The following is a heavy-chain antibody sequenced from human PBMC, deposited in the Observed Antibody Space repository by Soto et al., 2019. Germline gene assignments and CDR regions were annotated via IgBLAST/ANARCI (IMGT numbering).Heavy chain of an antibody. CDR1: GFIFSGSA. CDR2: IRSRANNFAT. J-gene: IGHJ6*02. Sequence: GGSLRLSCAASGFIFSGSAIHWVRQASGKGLEWVGRIRSRANNFATSSAASVKGRFTFSRDDSKNTAYLQMNTLKPEDTAVYYCARGQGAAIGDYYYHGMDVWGQGTTVTVS. D-gene: IGHD2-2*02. CDR3: ARGQGAAIGDYYYHGMDV. V-gene: IGHV3-73*01.